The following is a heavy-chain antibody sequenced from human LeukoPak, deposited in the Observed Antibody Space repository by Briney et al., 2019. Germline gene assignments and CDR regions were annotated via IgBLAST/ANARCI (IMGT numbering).Heavy chain of an antibody. CDR2: IGWNGGGI. Sequence: GRSLRLSCAASGFSFDDYAMHWVRQAPGKGLEWVSGIGWNGGGIVYADSVKGRFTISRDNAKNSLYLQMNSLRAEDTAVYYCASRDYYDSSGYGYWGQGTLVTVSS. J-gene: IGHJ4*02. CDR1: GFSFDDYA. CDR3: ASRDYYDSSGYGY. D-gene: IGHD3-22*01. V-gene: IGHV3-9*01.